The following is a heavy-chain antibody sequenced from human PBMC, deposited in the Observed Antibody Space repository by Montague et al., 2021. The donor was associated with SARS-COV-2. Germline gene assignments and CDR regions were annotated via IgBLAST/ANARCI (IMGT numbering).Heavy chain of an antibody. Sequence: SETLSLTYTVSGGSVSSGGYYWSWIRQPPGKGLEWIGYIYYSGSTNYNPSLKSRVTISLDTSKNQFSLKLTSVTAADTAVYYCARVSVAAAATRSDYWGQGTLVTVSS. CDR1: GGSVSSGGYY. CDR3: ARVSVAAAATRSDY. V-gene: IGHV4-61*08. CDR2: IYYSGST. D-gene: IGHD6-13*01. J-gene: IGHJ4*02.